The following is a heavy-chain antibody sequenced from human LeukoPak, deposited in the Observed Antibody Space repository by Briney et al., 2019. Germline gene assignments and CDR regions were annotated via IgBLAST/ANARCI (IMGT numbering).Heavy chain of an antibody. V-gene: IGHV3-48*01. CDR3: AREGDSSSPGYYFDY. J-gene: IGHJ4*02. CDR1: GSTFSSYS. Sequence: GGSLRLSCAASGSTFSSYSMNWVRQAPGKGLEWVSYISSSGSTIYYADSVKGRFTISRDNSKNTLYLQMNSLRAEDTAVYYCAREGDSSSPGYYFDYWGQGTLVTVSS. CDR2: ISSSGSTI. D-gene: IGHD6-13*01.